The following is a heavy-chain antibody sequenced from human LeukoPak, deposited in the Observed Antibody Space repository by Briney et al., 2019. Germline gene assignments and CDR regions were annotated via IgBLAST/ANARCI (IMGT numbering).Heavy chain of an antibody. CDR2: IYTGGST. Sequence: SQTLSLTCTVSGDSINSGDYYWFWIRRPAGKGLEWIGRIYTGGSTNYNPSLKGRVTLSIDTSKNQFSLTVNSVTAADTAVYYCAASSSSMPDYYHYFLDVWGKGTTVTVSS. D-gene: IGHD6-6*01. CDR1: GDSINSGDYY. CDR3: AASSSSMPDYYHYFLDV. V-gene: IGHV4-61*02. J-gene: IGHJ6*03.